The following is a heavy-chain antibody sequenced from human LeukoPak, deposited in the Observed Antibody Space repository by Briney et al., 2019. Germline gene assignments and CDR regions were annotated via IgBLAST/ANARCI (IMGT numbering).Heavy chain of an antibody. CDR1: GGSISSYY. CDR2: IYYSGST. Sequence: SETLSLTCTVSGGSISSYYWSWIRQPPAKGLEWIGYIYYSGSTNYNPSLKSRVTISVDTSKNQFSLKLSSVTAADTAVYYCARAGIVATSFFDYWGQGTLVTVSS. D-gene: IGHD5-12*01. J-gene: IGHJ4*02. CDR3: ARAGIVATSFFDY. V-gene: IGHV4-59*01.